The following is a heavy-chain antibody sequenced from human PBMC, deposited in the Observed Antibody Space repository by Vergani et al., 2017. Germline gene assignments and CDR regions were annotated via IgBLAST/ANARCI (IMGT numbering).Heavy chain of an antibody. Sequence: QLQLQESGSGLVKPSQTLSLTCAVSGGSISSGGYSWSWIRQPPGKGLEWIGYIYHSGSTYYNPSLKGRVTISVARSKNQFSLKLSSVTAADTAVYYCARGPAMVRGVIIAFLHPPRLPFDPWGQGTLVTVSS. D-gene: IGHD3-10*01. CDR1: GGSISSGGYS. CDR2: IYHSGST. V-gene: IGHV4-30-2*01. J-gene: IGHJ5*02. CDR3: ARGPAMVRGVIIAFLHPPRLPFDP.